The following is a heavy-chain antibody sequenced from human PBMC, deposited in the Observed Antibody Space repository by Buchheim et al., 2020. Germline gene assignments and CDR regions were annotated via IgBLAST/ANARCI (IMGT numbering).Heavy chain of an antibody. V-gene: IGHV3-74*01. D-gene: IGHD3-10*01. J-gene: IGHJ4*02. CDR2: INSDGSDS. Sequence: EVQLVESGGGLVQPGGSLRLSCAASGFIFSNYWMHWVRQAPGKGLVWVSQINSDGSDSTYADSVKGRFTISGDNAKNTLYLQMNSLRGEDTAVYYCARDYYGVDYWGQGTL. CDR3: ARDYYGVDY. CDR1: GFIFSNYW.